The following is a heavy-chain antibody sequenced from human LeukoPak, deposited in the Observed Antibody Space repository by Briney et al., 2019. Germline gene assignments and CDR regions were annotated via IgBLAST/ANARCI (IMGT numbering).Heavy chain of an antibody. CDR1: GFTFSDYS. Sequence: GGSLRLSCAASGFTFSDYSMNWVRQAPGKGLEWISYIGIDSGNTNYADSVKGRFTITGDKAKNSLYLQMNSLRVEDTAVYYCARDYRYAFDNWGQGTLVTVSS. J-gene: IGHJ4*02. CDR3: ARDYRYAFDN. V-gene: IGHV3-48*01. CDR2: IGIDSGNT. D-gene: IGHD1-1*01.